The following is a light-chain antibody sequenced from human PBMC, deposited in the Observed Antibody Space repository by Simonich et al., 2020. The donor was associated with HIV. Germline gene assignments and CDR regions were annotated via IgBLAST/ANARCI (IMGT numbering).Light chain of an antibody. V-gene: IGKV1-9*01. CDR1: QGISSY. CDR2: AAS. Sequence: DIQMTQSPSTLSASVGDRVTITCRASQGISSYLAWYQQQPGKAPKLLIYAASTLQSGVPSRFSGSGSGTEFTLTISSLQPDDFATYYCQQYNSYSITFGQGTRLEIK. J-gene: IGKJ5*01. CDR3: QQYNSYSIT.